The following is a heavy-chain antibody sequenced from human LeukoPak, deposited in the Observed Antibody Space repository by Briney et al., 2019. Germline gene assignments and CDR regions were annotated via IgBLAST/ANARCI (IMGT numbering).Heavy chain of an antibody. CDR1: GYSFPNYW. V-gene: IGHV5-51*01. J-gene: IGHJ3*02. CDR3: ARPDNSGWLRAFHI. D-gene: IGHD6-19*01. CDR2: IYPGDSDT. Sequence: GESLKISCKGSGYSFPNYWIAWVRQMPGKGLEWMGIIYPGDSDTRYSPSFLGQVTISADKSINTAYLQWSTLKASDSAMYYCARPDNSGWLRAFHIWGQGTMVTVSS.